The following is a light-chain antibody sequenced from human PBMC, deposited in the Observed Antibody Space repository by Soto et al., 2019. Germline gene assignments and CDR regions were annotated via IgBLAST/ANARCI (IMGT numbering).Light chain of an antibody. CDR1: SSDVGSYKL. J-gene: IGLJ7*01. CDR3: CSYAGTSTHTV. V-gene: IGLV2-23*02. CDR2: EVS. Sequence: QSVLTQPASVSGSPGQSITISCTGTSSDVGSYKLVSWYQQHPGKAPKLMISEVSKRPSGISDRFSGSKSGSTASLTISGLQVQDEADYYCCSYAGTSTHTVFGGCTQLTVL.